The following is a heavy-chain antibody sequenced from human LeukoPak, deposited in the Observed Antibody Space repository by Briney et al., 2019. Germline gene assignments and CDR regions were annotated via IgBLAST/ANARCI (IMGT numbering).Heavy chain of an antibody. Sequence: SETLSLTCTVSGGSISSGGYYWSWIRQPPGKGLEWIGYIYHSGSTYYNPSLKSRVTISVDRSKNQFSLKLSSVTAADTAVYYCARITYDRYGYTEEYFQHWGPGTLVTVSS. CDR3: ARITYDRYGYTEEYFQH. D-gene: IGHD3-22*01. CDR2: IYHSGST. J-gene: IGHJ1*01. V-gene: IGHV4-30-2*01. CDR1: GGSISSGGYY.